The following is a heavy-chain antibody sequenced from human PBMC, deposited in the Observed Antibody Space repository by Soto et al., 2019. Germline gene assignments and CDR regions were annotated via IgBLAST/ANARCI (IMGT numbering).Heavy chain of an antibody. V-gene: IGHV3-30*18. J-gene: IGHJ3*01. CDR2: ISDDGSSK. Sequence: QVQLVESGGGVVQPGRSLRLSCAASGFTFSSYGMYWVRQAPGKGPEWVAVISDDGSSKYYADSVEGRFTISRDNSKNTLYLQMNSLRAEDTAVCYCAKDQSHAFDVWGQGTMVTVSS. CDR1: GFTFSSYG. CDR3: AKDQSHAFDV.